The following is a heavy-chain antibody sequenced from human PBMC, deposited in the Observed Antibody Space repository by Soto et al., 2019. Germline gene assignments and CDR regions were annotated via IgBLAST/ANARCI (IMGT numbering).Heavy chain of an antibody. CDR2: ISSSSIYI. CDR3: ARHLDSTTSRCFDP. J-gene: IGHJ5*02. D-gene: IGHD1-1*01. CDR1: GFTFSSYS. Sequence: PGGSLRLSCAASGFTFSSYSINWVRQAPWKGLEWVSSISSSSIYIYYADSVKGRFTISRDNAKNSLYLQINSLRAEDTAVYYCARHLDSTTSRCFDPWGQGTLLTLS. V-gene: IGHV3-21*01.